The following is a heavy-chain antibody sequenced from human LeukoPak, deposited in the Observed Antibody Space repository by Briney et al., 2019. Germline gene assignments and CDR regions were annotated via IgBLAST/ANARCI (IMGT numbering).Heavy chain of an antibody. CDR1: GGSISSSSYY. Sequence: RASETLSLTCTVSGGSISSSSYYWGWIRQPPGKGLEWIGSIYYSGSTYYNPSLKSRVTISVDTSKNQFSLKLSSVTAADTAVYYCARGDYYGYWGQGTLVTVSS. V-gene: IGHV4-39*07. CDR2: IYYSGST. J-gene: IGHJ4*02. CDR3: ARGDYYGY.